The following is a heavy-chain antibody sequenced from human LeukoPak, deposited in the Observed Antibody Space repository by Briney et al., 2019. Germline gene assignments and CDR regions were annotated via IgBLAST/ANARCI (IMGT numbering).Heavy chain of an antibody. V-gene: IGHV3-30-3*01. CDR3: AREVVALDY. CDR2: ISYDGSNK. J-gene: IGHJ4*02. D-gene: IGHD2-15*01. Sequence: GRSLRLSCAASGFTFSSYAMHWVRQAPGKGLEWVAVISYDGSNKYYADSVKGRFTISGENSKNTLYLQMNSLRAEDTAVYYCAREVVALDYWGQGTLVTVSS. CDR1: GFTFSSYA.